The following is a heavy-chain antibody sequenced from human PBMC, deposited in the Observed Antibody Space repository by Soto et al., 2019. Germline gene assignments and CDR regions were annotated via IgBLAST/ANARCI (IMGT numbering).Heavy chain of an antibody. CDR1: GFSLSTARMG. Sequence: QVTLKESGPVLVKPTETLTLTCTVSGFSLSTARMGVSWIRQPPGKALEWLAHIFSNDEKAYSTSLKSRLTISRDTTKSQVVLTMTNMDPVDTATYYCARITPTNYYGSGSYPDFDYWGQGTLVTVSS. CDR3: ARITPTNYYGSGSYPDFDY. D-gene: IGHD3-10*01. J-gene: IGHJ4*02. CDR2: IFSNDEK. V-gene: IGHV2-26*01.